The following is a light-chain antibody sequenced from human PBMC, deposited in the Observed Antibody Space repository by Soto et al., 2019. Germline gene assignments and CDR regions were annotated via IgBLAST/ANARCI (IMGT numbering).Light chain of an antibody. CDR3: QQRSNWPPIT. CDR1: HSVRSD. Sequence: EIVMTQSPATLSVSPGERATPSCRASHSVRSDLAWYQQKPGQAPRLLIYYASNRAAGTPARFSGSGSGTDFTLTISSLEPEDFAVYYCQQRSNWPPITFGQGTKVDIK. CDR2: YAS. V-gene: IGKV3-11*01. J-gene: IGKJ1*01.